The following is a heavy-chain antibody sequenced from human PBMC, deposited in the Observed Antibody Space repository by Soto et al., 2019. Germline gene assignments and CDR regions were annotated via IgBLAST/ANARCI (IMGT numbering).Heavy chain of an antibody. D-gene: IGHD6-19*01. Sequence: PGGSLRLSCAASGFTFSTYWMSWVRQAPGKGLEWVANIKQDKNEIYYADSVKGRFTISRDNAKNSLYLQMNGLRVEDTAVYFCAGDKEDRSASGSRFDYWGQGVLVTVSS. CDR2: IKQDKNEI. CDR3: AGDKEDRSASGSRFDY. J-gene: IGHJ4*02. CDR1: GFTFSTYW. V-gene: IGHV3-7*01.